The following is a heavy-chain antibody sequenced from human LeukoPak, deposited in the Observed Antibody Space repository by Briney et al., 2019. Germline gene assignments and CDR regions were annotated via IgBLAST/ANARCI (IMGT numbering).Heavy chain of an antibody. J-gene: IGHJ4*02. CDR3: ARVPATVVTRFDY. CDR2: INTNSGGT. D-gene: IGHD4-23*01. Sequence: ASVKVSCKASGYTFTGYYMHWVRQAPGQGLEWMGWINTNSGGTNYAQKFQGRVTMTRDTSISTAYMELSRLRSDDTAVYYCARVPATVVTRFDYWGQGTLVTVPS. CDR1: GYTFTGYY. V-gene: IGHV1-2*02.